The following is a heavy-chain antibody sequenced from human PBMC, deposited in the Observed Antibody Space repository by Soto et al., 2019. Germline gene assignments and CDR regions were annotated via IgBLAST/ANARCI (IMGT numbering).Heavy chain of an antibody. CDR1: GFTFSSYS. D-gene: IGHD3-22*01. CDR3: ARAHYSSGWGWFDP. Sequence: EVQLVESGGGLVQPGGSLRLSCAASGFTFSSYSMNWVRQAPGKGLEWVSYISSSSSTIYYADSVKGRFTISRDNAKNSLYLQMNSLRAEDTAVYYCARAHYSSGWGWFDPWGQGTLVTVSS. CDR2: ISSSSSTI. V-gene: IGHV3-48*01. J-gene: IGHJ5*02.